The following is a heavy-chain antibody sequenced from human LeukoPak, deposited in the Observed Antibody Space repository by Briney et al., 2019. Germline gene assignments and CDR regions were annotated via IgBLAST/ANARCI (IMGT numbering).Heavy chain of an antibody. CDR3: ARGMGLFDY. CDR1: GITVSTNY. V-gene: IGHV3-53*01. J-gene: IGHJ4*02. D-gene: IGHD3-16*01. CDR2: IYSGGGT. Sequence: GGSLRLSCAASGITVSTNYMSWVRQAPGKGLEWVSVIYSGGGTYYADSVEGRFTISRDNSKNTLYLQMNSLRAEDTAVYYCARGMGLFDYWGQGTLVTVSS.